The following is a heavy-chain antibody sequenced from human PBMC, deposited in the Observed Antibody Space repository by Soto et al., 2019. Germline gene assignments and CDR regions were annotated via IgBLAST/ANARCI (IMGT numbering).Heavy chain of an antibody. J-gene: IGHJ5*02. CDR2: INHSGST. CDR1: GGSFSGYY. CDR3: ARNPGS. Sequence: SETLSLTCAVYGGSFSGYYWSWIRQPPGKGLEWIGEINHSGSTNYNPSLKSRVTISVDTSKNQFSLKLSSVTAADTAVYYCARNPGSWGQGTLVTVSS. V-gene: IGHV4-34*01. D-gene: IGHD3-9*01.